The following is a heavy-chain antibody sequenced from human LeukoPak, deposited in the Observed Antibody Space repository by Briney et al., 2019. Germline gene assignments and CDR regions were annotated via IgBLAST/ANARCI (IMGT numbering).Heavy chain of an antibody. V-gene: IGHV4-59*01. D-gene: IGHD2-15*01. CDR2: IYYSGST. J-gene: IGHJ6*02. CDR3: TRSSRGTSYYYGMDV. CDR1: GGSISSYY. Sequence: PSGTLSLTCTVSGGSISSYYWSWIRQPPGKGLEWIGYIYYSGSTNYNASLKSRVTISVDTSKNQFSLKLSSVTAADTAVYYCTRSSRGTSYYYGMDVWGQGTTVTVSS.